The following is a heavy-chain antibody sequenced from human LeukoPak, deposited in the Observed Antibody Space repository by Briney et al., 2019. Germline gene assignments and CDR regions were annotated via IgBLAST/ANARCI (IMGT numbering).Heavy chain of an antibody. V-gene: IGHV3-30-3*01. CDR2: ISYDGSNK. D-gene: IGHD3-3*01. Sequence: PGGSLRLSCAASGFTFSSYAMHWVRQAPGKGLEWVAVISYDGSNKYYADSVKGRFTISRDNSKNTPYLQMNSLRAEDTAVYYCAKDSSRITIFSYWGQGTLVTVSS. CDR3: AKDSSRITIFSY. J-gene: IGHJ4*02. CDR1: GFTFSSYA.